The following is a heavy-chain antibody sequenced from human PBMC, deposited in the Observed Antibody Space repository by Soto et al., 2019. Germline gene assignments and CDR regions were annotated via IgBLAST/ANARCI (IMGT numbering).Heavy chain of an antibody. V-gene: IGHV3-53*01. J-gene: IGHJ5*01. D-gene: IGHD2-21*02. CDR3: ANGGGAYCGGDGYRAFDS. Sequence: EVQLVESGGGLIQPGESLRLSCAASGLTVSSNYMSWVRQAPGKGLEWVSVIYRDGTTYYADSVKGRITISRDHSKNTLYLQMNSLSADDTAVYYCANGGGAYCGGDGYRAFDSWRQGTLLTVSS. CDR2: IYRDGTT. CDR1: GLTVSSNY.